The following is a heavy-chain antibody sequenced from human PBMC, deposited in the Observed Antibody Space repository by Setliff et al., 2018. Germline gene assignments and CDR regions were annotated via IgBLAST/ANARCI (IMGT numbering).Heavy chain of an antibody. CDR2: IYYSGST. CDR1: GGSISSHY. J-gene: IGHJ4*02. CDR3: ARGRGDCGGGDSGDY. Sequence: SETLSLTCTVSGGSISSHYWSWIRQPPGKGLEWIGSIYYSGSTNYNPSLKSRVTISVDTSKNQFSLKLSSVTAADTAVYYCARGRGDCGGGDSGDYWGQGTLVTVS. D-gene: IGHD2-21*01. V-gene: IGHV4-59*11.